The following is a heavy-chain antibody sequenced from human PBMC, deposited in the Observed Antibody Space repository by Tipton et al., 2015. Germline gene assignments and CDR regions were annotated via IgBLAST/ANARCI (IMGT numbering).Heavy chain of an antibody. CDR3: ARDKTFEAFDI. Sequence: TLSLTCTVSGGSISSGGYYWSWIRQHPGKGLEWIGYIHYSGSTHYNPSLNSRVTMSVDTSKNQFSLNLRSVSAADTAVYYCARDKTFEAFDIWGQGTKVTVSS. CDR2: IHYSGST. J-gene: IGHJ3*02. CDR1: GGSISSGGYY. V-gene: IGHV4-31*03. D-gene: IGHD2/OR15-2a*01.